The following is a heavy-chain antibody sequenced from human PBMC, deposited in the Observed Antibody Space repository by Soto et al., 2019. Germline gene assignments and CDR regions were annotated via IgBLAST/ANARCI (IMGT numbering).Heavy chain of an antibody. D-gene: IGHD6-13*01. J-gene: IGHJ6*03. Sequence: ASVKVSCKASGYTFTSYGISWVRQAPGQGLEWMGWINPNNGNTNYAQKLQGRVTMTRNTSISTAYMELSSLRSEDTAVYYCARSKSGSQFLAAVRAYYMDVWGKGTTVTVSS. CDR1: GYTFTSYG. CDR3: ARSKSGSQFLAAVRAYYMDV. V-gene: IGHV1-18*01. CDR2: INPNNGNT.